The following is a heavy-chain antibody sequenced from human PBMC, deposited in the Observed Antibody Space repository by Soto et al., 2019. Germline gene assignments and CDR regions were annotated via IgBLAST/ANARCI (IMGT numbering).Heavy chain of an antibody. CDR3: SSSAHSAGQH. D-gene: IGHD6-13*01. V-gene: IGHV3-7*03. CDR2: IKEDGGVK. CDR1: GFSISYYW. Sequence: PGGSLRLSCTASVSGFSISYYWMSWVRQAPGKGLEWVAHIKEDGGVKLYADSVEGRFTISRDNAKNTLYLEMDSLRVEDTAVYFCSSSAHSAGQHWGPGPLVTVSS. J-gene: IGHJ4*02.